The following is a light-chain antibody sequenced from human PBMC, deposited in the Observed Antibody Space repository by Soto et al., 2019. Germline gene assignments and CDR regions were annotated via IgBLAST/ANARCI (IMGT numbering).Light chain of an antibody. J-gene: IGKJ1*01. CDR3: QQYGSSVAT. CDR1: QSVGSK. Sequence: EIVLTQSPGTLSLSPGEIATLSCRASQSVGSKLAWYRQAPGQAPRLLIYGASTRATDTPARFSGSGAGPDLTLPSSNVEPLDFAVYYCQQYGSSVATFGQGTQVE. CDR2: GAS. V-gene: IGKV3-20*01.